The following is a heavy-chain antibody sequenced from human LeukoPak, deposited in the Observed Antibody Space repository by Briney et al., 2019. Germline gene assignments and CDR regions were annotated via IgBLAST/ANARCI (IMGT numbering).Heavy chain of an antibody. J-gene: IGHJ4*02. CDR1: GGSISSYY. CDR2: IYHSGST. D-gene: IGHD4-17*01. Sequence: SETLSLTCTVSGGSISSYYWSWIRQPAGKGLEWIGYIYHSGSTYYNPSLKSRVTISVDRSKNQFSLKLSSVTAADTAVYYCASTYGDYEGDYWGQGTLVTVSS. CDR3: ASTYGDYEGDY. V-gene: IGHV4-59*06.